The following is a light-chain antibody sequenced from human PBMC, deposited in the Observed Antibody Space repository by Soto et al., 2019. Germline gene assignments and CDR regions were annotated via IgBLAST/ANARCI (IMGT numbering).Light chain of an antibody. CDR1: QSVSNNY. CDR2: GAS. Sequence: EIVLTQSPGPLSLSPGERSTLSCMASQSVSNNYLAWYQQKPGQAPRLLIYGASNRATGIPDRFSGSGSGTDFTLTISRLEPEDFAVYYCQQYCSSGTFGQGTKVDI. CDR3: QQYCSSGT. V-gene: IGKV3-20*01. J-gene: IGKJ1*01.